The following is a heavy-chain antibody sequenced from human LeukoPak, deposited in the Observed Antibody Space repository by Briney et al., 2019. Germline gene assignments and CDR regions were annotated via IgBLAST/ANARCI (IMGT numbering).Heavy chain of an antibody. CDR2: ISSSGSTI. D-gene: IGHD1-7*01. V-gene: IGHV3-11*01. J-gene: IGHJ4*02. CDR1: GFTFSDYY. CDR3: ARVFGITGTSFDY. Sequence: SGGSLRLSCAASGFTFSDYYMSWIRQAPGKGLEWVSYISSSGSTIYYADSVKGRFTISRDNAKNSLYLQMNSVRAEDTAVYYCARVFGITGTSFDYWGQGTLVTVSS.